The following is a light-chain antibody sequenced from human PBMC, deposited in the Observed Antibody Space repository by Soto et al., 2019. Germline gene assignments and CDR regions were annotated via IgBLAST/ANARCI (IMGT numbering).Light chain of an antibody. CDR2: DAS. CDR3: QQYNSH. Sequence: DIQMTQSPSTLSASVGDRVTITCRASQSISSWLAWYQQKPGKAPKLLIYDASSLESGVPSRVSGSGSGTEFTLTISSLQPDDFATYYCQQYNSHFGQGTKVEIK. J-gene: IGKJ1*01. CDR1: QSISSW. V-gene: IGKV1-5*01.